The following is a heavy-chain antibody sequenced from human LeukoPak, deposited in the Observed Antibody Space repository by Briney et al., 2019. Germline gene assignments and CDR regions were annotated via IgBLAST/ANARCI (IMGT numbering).Heavy chain of an antibody. Sequence: PGGSLRLSCAASGFTFSDYYMSWIRQAPGKGLEWVSAISGSGGSTYYADSVKGRFTISRDNSKNTLYLQMNSLRAEDTAVYYCAKDPAGARPYTWNGGGAFDIWGQGTMVTVSS. V-gene: IGHV3-23*01. D-gene: IGHD1-1*01. CDR3: AKDPAGARPYTWNGGGAFDI. CDR2: ISGSGGST. J-gene: IGHJ3*02. CDR1: GFTFSDYY.